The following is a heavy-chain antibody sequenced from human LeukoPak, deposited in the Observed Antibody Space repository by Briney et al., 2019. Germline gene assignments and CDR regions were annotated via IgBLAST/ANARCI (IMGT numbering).Heavy chain of an antibody. CDR3: ARGQLWQTGWFDP. J-gene: IGHJ5*02. CDR1: GFTFSDYS. D-gene: IGHD5-24*01. CDR2: ISSTSSFI. Sequence: GGSLRLSCAASGFTFSDYSMIWVRQAPGKGLEWVSCISSTSSFIYYADSLKGRFTISRDNAKNSVYLQMNSLRPEDTAVYYCARGQLWQTGWFDPWGQGTLVTVSS. V-gene: IGHV3-21*01.